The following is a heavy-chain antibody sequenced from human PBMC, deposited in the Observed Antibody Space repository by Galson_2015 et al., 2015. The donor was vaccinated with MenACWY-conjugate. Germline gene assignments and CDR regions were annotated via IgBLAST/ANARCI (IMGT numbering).Heavy chain of an antibody. CDR2: INPGGSST. V-gene: IGHV3-74*01. D-gene: IGHD2-15*01. CDR3: AKTRVASVFFDH. CDR1: GFIFNTYW. Sequence: SLRLSCAASGFIFNTYWMHWVRQAPGKGLVWVSRINPGGSSTTLADSVKDRFTISRDNAENTLYLQMNSLRPEDTAVFYCAKTRVASVFFDHWGQGTLVTVSS. J-gene: IGHJ4*02.